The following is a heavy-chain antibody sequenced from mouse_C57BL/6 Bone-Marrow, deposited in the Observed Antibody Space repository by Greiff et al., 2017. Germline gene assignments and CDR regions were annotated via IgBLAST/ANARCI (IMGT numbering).Heavy chain of an antibody. CDR2: IWGDGST. CDR1: GFSLISYG. D-gene: IGHD1-1*01. V-gene: IGHV2-3*01. Sequence: QVQLKQSGPGLVAPSQSLSITCTASGFSLISYGVSWVHQPPGKGLEWLGVIWGDGSTNYHSALKSRLSISKDNSKSQVFLKLNSLQTDDTGTYYCAKPETTVVGYWYFDVWGAGTTVTVSS. CDR3: AKPETTVVGYWYFDV. J-gene: IGHJ1*01.